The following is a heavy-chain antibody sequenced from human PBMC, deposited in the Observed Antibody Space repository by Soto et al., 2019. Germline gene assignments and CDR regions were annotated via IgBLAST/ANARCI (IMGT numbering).Heavy chain of an antibody. CDR1: GFTFDDYA. CDR3: AKAGYYGSGSNDMDV. D-gene: IGHD3-10*01. J-gene: IGHJ6*03. Sequence: GGSLRLSCAASGFTFDDYAMHWVRQAPGKGLEWVSGISWNSGSIGYAESVKGRFTISRDNAKNSLYLQMNSLRAEDTALYYCAKAGYYGSGSNDMDVWGKGTTVTVSS. CDR2: ISWNSGSI. V-gene: IGHV3-9*01.